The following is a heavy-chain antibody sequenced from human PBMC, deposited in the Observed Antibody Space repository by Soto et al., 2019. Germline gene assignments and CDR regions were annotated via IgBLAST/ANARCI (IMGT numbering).Heavy chain of an antibody. Sequence: GGSLRLSCAASGFIFNSYGMHWVRQAPGKGLEWVAVIWSDGSKKYYADSVKGRFTISRDSSENTLYLQMNSLRAEDTAVYFCVRDYFGSGSFLSDYWGQGTLVTVS. CDR3: VRDYFGSGSFLSDY. CDR1: GFIFNSYG. D-gene: IGHD3-10*01. V-gene: IGHV3-33*01. CDR2: IWSDGSKK. J-gene: IGHJ4*02.